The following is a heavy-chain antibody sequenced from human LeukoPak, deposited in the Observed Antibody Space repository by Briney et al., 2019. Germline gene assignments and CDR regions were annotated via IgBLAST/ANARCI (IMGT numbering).Heavy chain of an antibody. CDR3: ARGESPFDY. CDR2: IYSGGYA. V-gene: IGHV3-53*01. J-gene: IGHJ4*02. Sequence: GGSLRLSCAASGFNVSSNYMSWVRQAPGKGLEWVSVIYSGGYAYYADSVKGRFTISRDNSMHTVYLQMNSLRAEDTAVYYRARGESPFDYWGQGTLVTVSS. D-gene: IGHD3-10*01. CDR1: GFNVSSNY.